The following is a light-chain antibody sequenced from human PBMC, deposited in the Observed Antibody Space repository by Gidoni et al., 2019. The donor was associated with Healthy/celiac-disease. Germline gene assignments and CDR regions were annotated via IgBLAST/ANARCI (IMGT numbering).Light chain of an antibody. J-gene: IGKJ2*04. CDR2: KAS. Sequence: DIQMTQSPSTLSASVGDRVTLTCRASQSISSWLAWYQQKPGKAPKLLIYKASSLESGVPSRFSGSGSGTEFTLTISSLQPDDFATYYCQQYNSYPMCSFGQGTKLEIK. V-gene: IGKV1-5*03. CDR1: QSISSW. CDR3: QQYNSYPMCS.